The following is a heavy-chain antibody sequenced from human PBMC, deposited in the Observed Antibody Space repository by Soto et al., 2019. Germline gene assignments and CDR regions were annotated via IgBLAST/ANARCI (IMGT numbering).Heavy chain of an antibody. CDR2: IIPIVGSA. V-gene: IGHV1-69*01. CDR1: GGTFSSYA. CDR3: ARTQGSSTSLEIYYYYYYGMDV. J-gene: IGHJ6*02. D-gene: IGHD2-2*01. Sequence: QVQLVQSGAEVKKPGSLVKVSCKASGGTFSSYAISWVRQAPGQGLEWMGGIIPIVGSANYAQKFQGRVTIAADESTSTGYMELSRRRSEDTAVYYCARTQGSSTSLEIYYYYYYGMDVWGQGTTVTVSS.